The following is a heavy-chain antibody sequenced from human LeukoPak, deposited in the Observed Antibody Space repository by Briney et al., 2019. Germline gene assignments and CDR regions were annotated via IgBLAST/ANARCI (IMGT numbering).Heavy chain of an antibody. CDR2: ISSSSSYI. D-gene: IGHD3-3*01. CDR3: TRGYDFWSSHYNGEDGMDV. Sequence: GGSLRLSCAASGFTFSSYSMNWVRQAPGKGLEWVSSISSSSSYIYFADSVKGRFTISRDNAKNSLYLQMNSLRAEDTAVYYCTRGYDFWSSHYNGEDGMDVWGQGTTVTVSS. CDR1: GFTFSSYS. V-gene: IGHV3-21*01. J-gene: IGHJ6*02.